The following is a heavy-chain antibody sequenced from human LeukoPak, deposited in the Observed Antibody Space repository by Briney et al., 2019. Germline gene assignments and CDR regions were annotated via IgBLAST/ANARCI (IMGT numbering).Heavy chain of an antibody. CDR1: GFTFSDYY. CDR3: ARDGGGGGSYPDY. J-gene: IGHJ4*02. V-gene: IGHV3-11*06. CDR2: ISSSSDYT. Sequence: PGGSLRLSCAASGFTFSDYYMTWIRQAPGKGLECVSYISSSSDYTNYPDSVKGRFTISRDNAKNSLYLQMNSLRPEDTAVYYCARDGGGGGSYPDYWGQGTLVTVSS. D-gene: IGHD1-26*01.